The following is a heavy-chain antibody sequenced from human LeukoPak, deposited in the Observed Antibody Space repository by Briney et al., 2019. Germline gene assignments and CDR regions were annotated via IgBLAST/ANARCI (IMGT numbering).Heavy chain of an antibody. CDR2: INTNTGNP. J-gene: IGHJ4*02. V-gene: IGHV7-4-1*02. D-gene: IGHD3-10*01. CDR3: ARDVPRSGSYYLSGDY. CDR1: GYTFTSYA. Sequence: ASVKVSCKASGYTFTSYAMNWVRQAPGQGLEWMGWINTNTGNPTYAQGFTGRFVFSLDTSVSTAYLQISSLKAEDTAVYYCARDVPRSGSYYLSGDYWGQGALVTVSS.